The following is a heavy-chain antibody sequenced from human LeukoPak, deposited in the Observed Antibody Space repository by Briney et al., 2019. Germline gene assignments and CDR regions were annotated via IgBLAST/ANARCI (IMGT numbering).Heavy chain of an antibody. V-gene: IGHV4-34*01. D-gene: IGHD3-16*01. CDR2: INHSGST. Sequence: SETLSLTCAVYGGSFSGYYWSWIRQPPGKGLEWIGEINHSGSTNYNPSLKSRVTISVDTSKNQFSLKLSSVTAADTAVYYCARVPWGGYFDYWGQGTLATVSS. CDR1: GGSFSGYY. J-gene: IGHJ4*02. CDR3: ARVPWGGYFDY.